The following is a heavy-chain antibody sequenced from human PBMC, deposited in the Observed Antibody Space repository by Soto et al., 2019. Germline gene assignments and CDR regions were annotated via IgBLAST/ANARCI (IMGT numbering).Heavy chain of an antibody. CDR2: ISGSGGST. CDR1: GFTFSSYA. D-gene: IGHD3-22*01. CDR3: AKDRRYYYDSSGSYFDY. J-gene: IGHJ4*02. V-gene: IGHV3-23*01. Sequence: GGSLRLSCAASGFTFSSYAMSWVRQAPGKGLEWVSAISGSGGSTYYADSVKGRFTISRDNSKNTLYLQMNSLRAEVTAVYYCAKDRRYYYDSSGSYFDYWGQGTLVTVSS.